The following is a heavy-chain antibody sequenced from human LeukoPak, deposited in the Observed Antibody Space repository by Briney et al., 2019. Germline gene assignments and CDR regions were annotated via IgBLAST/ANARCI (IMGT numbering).Heavy chain of an antibody. D-gene: IGHD3-22*01. CDR2: IYHSGST. CDR1: GGSISSYY. J-gene: IGHJ3*02. Sequence: SETLSLTCTVSGGSISSYYWSRIRQPPGKGLEWIGYIYHSGSTNYNPSLKSRVTISIDTSKNRFSLNLISVTAADTAVYYCARHGDSSGYYFGLWAFDIWGQGTMVTVSS. V-gene: IGHV4-59*08. CDR3: ARHGDSSGYYFGLWAFDI.